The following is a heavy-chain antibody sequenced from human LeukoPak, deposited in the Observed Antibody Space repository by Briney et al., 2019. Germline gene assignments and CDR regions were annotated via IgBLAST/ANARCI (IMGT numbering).Heavy chain of an antibody. V-gene: IGHV3-48*03. CDR3: ARERIRCRGDCNDD. CDR1: GFTFSSYE. Sequence: GGSLRLSCEASGFTFSSYEMNWVRQTPGKGLEWVSYIGTDNNKHYAESIKGRFTTSRDDAKNALYLHMDSLKAEDTAVYYCARERIRCRGDCNDDWGQGTLVTVSS. D-gene: IGHD2-21*02. J-gene: IGHJ4*02. CDR2: IGTDNNK.